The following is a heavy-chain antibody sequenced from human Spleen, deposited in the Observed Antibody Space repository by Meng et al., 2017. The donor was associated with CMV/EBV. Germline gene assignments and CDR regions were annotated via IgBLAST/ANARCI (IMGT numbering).Heavy chain of an antibody. D-gene: IGHD6-13*01. V-gene: IGHV3-73*01. CDR1: GFTFSGSA. CDR2: IRSKANSYAT. Sequence: GGSLRLSCAASGFTFSGSAMHWVRQASGKGLEWVGRIRSKANSYATAYAASVKGRFTISRDDSKNTAYLQMNSLKTEDTAVYYCARELEQQLSGMDVWGQGTTVTVSS. J-gene: IGHJ6*02. CDR3: ARELEQQLSGMDV.